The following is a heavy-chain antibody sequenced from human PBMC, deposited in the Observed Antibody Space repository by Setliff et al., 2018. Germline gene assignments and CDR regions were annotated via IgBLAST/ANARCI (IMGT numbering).Heavy chain of an antibody. CDR3: AGTPARGTTWLSPFDY. J-gene: IGHJ4*02. CDR1: GYSISSGYY. Sequence: SETLSLTCGVSGYSISSGYYWGWVRQPPGKGLEWIGKIYHSGNTYYNPSLRSRVTMSVDTSKNQFSLMLTSVTAADTAMYFCAGTPARGTTWLSPFDYWGQGTLVTVSS. V-gene: IGHV4-38-2*01. CDR2: IYHSGNT. D-gene: IGHD5-12*01.